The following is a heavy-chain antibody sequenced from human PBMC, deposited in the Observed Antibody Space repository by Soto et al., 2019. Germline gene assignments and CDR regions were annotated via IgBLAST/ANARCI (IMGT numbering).Heavy chain of an antibody. CDR1: GGSISSSSYY. V-gene: IGHV4-39*01. CDR2: IYYSGST. J-gene: IGHJ6*02. D-gene: IGHD1-26*01. Sequence: PSETLSLTCTVSGGSISSSSYYWGWIRQPPGKGLEWIGSIYYSGSTYYNPSLKSRVTISVDTSKSQFSLKLSSVTAADTAVYYCARQIVGDRGFRDYYYGMDVWGQGTTVTVS. CDR3: ARQIVGDRGFRDYYYGMDV.